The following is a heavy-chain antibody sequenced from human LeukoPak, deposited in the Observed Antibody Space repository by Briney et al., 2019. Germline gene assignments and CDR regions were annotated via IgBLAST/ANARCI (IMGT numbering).Heavy chain of an antibody. CDR3: ARGLSSWTVDY. D-gene: IGHD6-13*01. J-gene: IGHJ4*02. CDR2: INHSGST. V-gene: IGHV4-34*01. Sequence: SETLSLTCAVYGGSFSGYYWSWIRQPPGKGLEWIGEINHSGSTNYNPSLKSRVTISVDTFKNQFSLNLSSVTAADTAVYYCARGLSSWTVDYWGQGTLVTVSS. CDR1: GGSFSGYY.